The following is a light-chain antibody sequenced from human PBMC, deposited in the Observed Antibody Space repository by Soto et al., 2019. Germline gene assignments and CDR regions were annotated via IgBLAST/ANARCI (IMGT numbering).Light chain of an antibody. CDR3: QQYDTYPIT. Sequence: DIQMTQSPSTLSASVGDRVTITCRASQSISSWLAWYQQKPGKAPKLLINGASNLEIGVPSRFSGRGSGTEFTLTINSLQPDDFATYYCQQYDTYPITFGQGTRLEIK. J-gene: IGKJ5*01. CDR2: GAS. CDR1: QSISSW. V-gene: IGKV1-5*01.